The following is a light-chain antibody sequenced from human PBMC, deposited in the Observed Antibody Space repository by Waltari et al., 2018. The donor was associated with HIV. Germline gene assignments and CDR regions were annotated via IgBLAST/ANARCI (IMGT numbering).Light chain of an antibody. Sequence: QSVLTQPPSVPAAPGQMVTLSCSGSTSHIVKTYASWYQQHPDTAPKLVIYENNKRPSVIPDRFSGSKSGTSAILGITGLQTGDEADYYCGTWDNNLSAWVFGGGTKLTVL. V-gene: IGLV1-51*02. CDR1: TSHIVKTY. J-gene: IGLJ3*02. CDR2: ENN. CDR3: GTWDNNLSAWV.